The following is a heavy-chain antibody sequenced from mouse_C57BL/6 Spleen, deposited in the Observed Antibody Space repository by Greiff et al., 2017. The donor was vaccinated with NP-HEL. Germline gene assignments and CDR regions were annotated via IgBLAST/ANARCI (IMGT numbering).Heavy chain of an antibody. CDR1: GYAFSSYW. D-gene: IGHD2-4*01. V-gene: IGHV1-80*01. CDR3: AKEGEITPIYFEC. J-gene: IGHJ2*01. Sequence: QVQLQQSGAELVKPGASVKISCKASGYAFSSYWMNWVKQRPGQGLEWIGQIYPGDGDTNYNGKFKGKATLTADKSSSTAYMQLSSLTSEDSAVYFCAKEGEITPIYFECWGQGTTLTVAS. CDR2: IYPGDGDT.